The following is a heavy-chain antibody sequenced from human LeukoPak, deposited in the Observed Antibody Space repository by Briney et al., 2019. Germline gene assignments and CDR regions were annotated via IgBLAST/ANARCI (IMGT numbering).Heavy chain of an antibody. CDR1: GGSISSGGYS. CDR3: ARESYDSSGYPPFNWFDP. D-gene: IGHD3-22*01. J-gene: IGHJ5*02. V-gene: IGHV4-30-2*01. Sequence: SETLSLTCAVSGGSISSGGYSWSWIRQPPGKGLEWIGYIYHSGSTYYNPSLKSRVTISVDTSKSQFSLKLSSVTAADTAVYYCARESYDSSGYPPFNWFDPWGQGTLVTVSS. CDR2: IYHSGST.